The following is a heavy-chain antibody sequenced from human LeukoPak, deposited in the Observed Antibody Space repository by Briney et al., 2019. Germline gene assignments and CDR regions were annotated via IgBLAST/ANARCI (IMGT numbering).Heavy chain of an antibody. D-gene: IGHD4-17*01. J-gene: IGHJ5*02. CDR2: INHSGST. V-gene: IGHV4-34*01. CDR3: ARGPTVTTFSENQFDP. Sequence: SETLSLTCAVYGGSFSGYYWSWIRQPPGKGLEWIGEINHSGSTNYNPSLKSRVTISVDTSKSQFSLKLSSVTAADTAVYYCARGPTVTTFSENQFDPWGQGTLVTVSS. CDR1: GGSFSGYY.